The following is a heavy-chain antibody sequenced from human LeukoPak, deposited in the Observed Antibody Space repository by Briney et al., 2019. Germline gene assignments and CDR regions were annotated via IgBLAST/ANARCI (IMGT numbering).Heavy chain of an antibody. V-gene: IGHV3-53*04. D-gene: IGHD4-17*01. CDR2: IYSGGST. J-gene: IGHJ4*02. Sequence: GGSLRLSCAASGFTVSSNYMSWVRQAPGKGLEWVSVIYSGGSTYYADSVKGRFTISRHNSKNTLYLQMNSLRAEGTAVYYCARSAYGDYEGIYYFDYWGQGTLVTVSS. CDR3: ARSAYGDYEGIYYFDY. CDR1: GFTVSSNY.